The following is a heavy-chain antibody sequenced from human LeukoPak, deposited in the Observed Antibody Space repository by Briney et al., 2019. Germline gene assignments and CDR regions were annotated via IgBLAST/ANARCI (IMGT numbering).Heavy chain of an antibody. CDR3: ARDWGIAVNWFDP. Sequence: ASVKVSCKASGGTFSSYAISWVRQAPGQGLEWMGGIIPIFGTANYAQKFQGRVTITADESTSTAYMELSSLRSEDTAVYYCARDWGIAVNWFDPWGQGTLVTVSS. V-gene: IGHV1-69*13. CDR1: GGTFSSYA. D-gene: IGHD6-19*01. CDR2: IIPIFGTA. J-gene: IGHJ5*02.